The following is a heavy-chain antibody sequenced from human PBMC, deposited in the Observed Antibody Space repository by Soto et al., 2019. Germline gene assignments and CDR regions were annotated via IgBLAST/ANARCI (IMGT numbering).Heavy chain of an antibody. D-gene: IGHD5-12*01. CDR3: ARDKVATADAFDI. Sequence: VGSLRLPCAASGFTFSSYGMHWGRQAPGKGLEWVAVIWYDGSNKYYADSVKGRFTISRDNSKNTLYLQMNSLRAEDTAVYYCARDKVATADAFDIWGQGKMVTVS. J-gene: IGHJ3*02. V-gene: IGHV3-33*01. CDR1: GFTFSSYG. CDR2: IWYDGSNK.